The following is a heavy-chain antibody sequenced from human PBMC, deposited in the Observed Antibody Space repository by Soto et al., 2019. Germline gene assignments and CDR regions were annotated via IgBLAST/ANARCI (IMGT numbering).Heavy chain of an antibody. J-gene: IGHJ3*02. CDR2: IKQDGSEK. Sequence: VGSLRPSCAASGFTFSSYWMSWVRQAPGKGLEWVANIKQDGSEKYYVDSVKGRFTISRDNAKNSLYLQMNSLRAEDTAVYYCARDWDYDILTGYYMDAFDIWGQGTMVTVS. D-gene: IGHD3-9*01. CDR3: ARDWDYDILTGYYMDAFDI. V-gene: IGHV3-7*01. CDR1: GFTFSSYW.